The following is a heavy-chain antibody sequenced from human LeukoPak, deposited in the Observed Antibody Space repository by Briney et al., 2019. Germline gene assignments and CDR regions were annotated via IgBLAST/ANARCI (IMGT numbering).Heavy chain of an antibody. Sequence: PGGSLTLSCAASGFTFSFYGMHWVRQAPGKGLEGGAVVWYDESKKYYADSVKGRFTISRDNSKNTVYLQMNSLRVEDTAVYYCAGEEDLRELRGGREFFQYWGQGTLVTVSS. D-gene: IGHD3-10*01. CDR1: GFTFSFYG. J-gene: IGHJ1*01. V-gene: IGHV3-33*01. CDR3: AGEEDLRELRGGREFFQY. CDR2: VWYDESKK.